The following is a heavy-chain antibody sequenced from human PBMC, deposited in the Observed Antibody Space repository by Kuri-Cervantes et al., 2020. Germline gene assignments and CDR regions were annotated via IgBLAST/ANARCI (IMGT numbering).Heavy chain of an antibody. CDR3: ARQKQQLVWNYFDY. J-gene: IGHJ4*02. CDR2: IYHSGST. D-gene: IGHD6-13*01. CDR1: GYSISSGYY. Sequence: SECLSPTCAVAGYSISSGYYWGGIRRPPGKGLEWIGRIYHSGSTYYNPSLKSRVTLSVDTSKNQFSLKLSSVTAADTAVYYCARQKQQLVWNYFDYWGQGTLVTVSS. V-gene: IGHV4-38-2*01.